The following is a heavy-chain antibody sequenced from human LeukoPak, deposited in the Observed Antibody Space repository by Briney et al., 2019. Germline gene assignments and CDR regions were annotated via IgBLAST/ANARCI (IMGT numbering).Heavy chain of an antibody. V-gene: IGHV4-59*01. Sequence: SETLSLTCTVSGGSISSYYWTWIRQPPGKGLEWIGYIHYTGSTNYNRSLRSRVTISVDTSKNQFSLKLSSVTAADTAVYYCARQTGDYYYYYYYMDVWGKGTTVTISS. CDR2: IHYTGST. D-gene: IGHD7-27*01. CDR1: GGSISSYY. CDR3: ARQTGDYYYYYYYMDV. J-gene: IGHJ6*03.